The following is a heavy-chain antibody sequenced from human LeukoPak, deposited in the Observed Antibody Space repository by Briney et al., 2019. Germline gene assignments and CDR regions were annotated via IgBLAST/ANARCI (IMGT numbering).Heavy chain of an antibody. Sequence: PSETLSLTCAVYGGSFSGYYWSWIRQPPGKGLEWIGEINHSGSTNYNPSLKSRVTISVDTSKKQFSLKLSSVTAADTAVYYCAGAYCGGDCYSGRTFDIWGQGTMVTVSS. J-gene: IGHJ3*02. CDR3: AGAYCGGDCYSGRTFDI. CDR1: GGSFSGYY. V-gene: IGHV4-34*01. D-gene: IGHD2-21*02. CDR2: INHSGST.